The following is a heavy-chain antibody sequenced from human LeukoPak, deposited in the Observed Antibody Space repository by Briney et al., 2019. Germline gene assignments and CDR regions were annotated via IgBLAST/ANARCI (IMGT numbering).Heavy chain of an antibody. CDR1: GFSLTTNGVA. D-gene: IGHD3-16*01. Sequence: SGPTLVNPTQTLTLTCTFSGFSLTTNGVAVGWFRQPPGKALQWLALIYWDDDRRYSPSLKSRLAVTKDTSKDQVVLTVTNMDPMDTATYYCALSGPEYNYAYNQWGQGILVTVSS. V-gene: IGHV2-5*02. CDR3: ALSGPEYNYAYNQ. CDR2: IYWDDDR. J-gene: IGHJ4*02.